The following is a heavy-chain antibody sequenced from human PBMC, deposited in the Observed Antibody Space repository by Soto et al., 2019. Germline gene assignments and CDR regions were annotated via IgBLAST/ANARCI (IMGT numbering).Heavy chain of an antibody. Sequence: SETLSLTCTVSGGSISSYYWSWIRQPPGKGLEWIGYIYYSGSTNYNPSLKSRVTISVDTSKNQFSLKLSSVTAADTAVYYCARGGGYYGSGSHSWYYYYYMDVWGKGTTVTVSS. D-gene: IGHD3-10*01. CDR1: GGSISSYY. CDR2: IYYSGST. V-gene: IGHV4-59*08. J-gene: IGHJ6*03. CDR3: ARGGGYYGSGSHSWYYYYYMDV.